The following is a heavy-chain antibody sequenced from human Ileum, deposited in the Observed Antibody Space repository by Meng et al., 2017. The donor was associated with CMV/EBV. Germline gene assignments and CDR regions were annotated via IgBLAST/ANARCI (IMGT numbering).Heavy chain of an antibody. D-gene: IGHD5-12*01. CDR1: GYTFTGYY. Sequence: ASVKVSCKASGYTFTGYYMHWVRQAPGQGLEWMGWINPNSGGTNYAQKFQGRVTMTRDTSITTTFMELSGLRSDDTAVYYCARDGYSTISREGWFDPWGRGILVTVSS. CDR3: ARDGYSTISREGWFDP. CDR2: INPNSGGT. V-gene: IGHV1-2*02. J-gene: IGHJ5*02.